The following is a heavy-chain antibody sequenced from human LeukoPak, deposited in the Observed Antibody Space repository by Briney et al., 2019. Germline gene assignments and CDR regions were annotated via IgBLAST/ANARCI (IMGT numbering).Heavy chain of an antibody. J-gene: IGHJ4*02. CDR2: IIPILGIA. V-gene: IGHV1-69*04. Sequence: GASVTVSCKASGGTFSSYAISWVRQAPGQGLEWMGRIIPILGIANYAQKFQGRVTITADKSTSTAYMELSSLRSEDTAAYYCARAGELQPFDYWGQGTLVTVSS. CDR3: ARAGELQPFDY. CDR1: GGTFSSYA. D-gene: IGHD1-7*01.